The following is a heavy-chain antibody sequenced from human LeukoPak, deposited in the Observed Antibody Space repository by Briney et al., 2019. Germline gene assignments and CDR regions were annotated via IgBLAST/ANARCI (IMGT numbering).Heavy chain of an antibody. CDR1: GGSISSGGYY. CDR3: ARNGPYYYEGWFDP. Sequence: SETLSLTCTVSGGSISSGGYYWSWIRQPPGKGLEWIGYIYYSGSTNYNPSLKSRVSISVDTSKNQFSLELSSVTAADTAVYYCARNGPYYYEGWFDPWGQGTLVTVSS. D-gene: IGHD3-22*01. J-gene: IGHJ5*02. CDR2: IYYSGST. V-gene: IGHV4-61*08.